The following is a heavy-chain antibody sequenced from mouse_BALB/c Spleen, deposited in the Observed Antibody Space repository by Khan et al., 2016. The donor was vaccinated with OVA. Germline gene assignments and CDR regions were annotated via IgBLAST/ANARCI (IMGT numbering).Heavy chain of an antibody. J-gene: IGHJ2*01. D-gene: IGHD1-1*01. CDR3: ARIKKIVATYFDY. V-gene: IGHV1S81*02. CDR1: GYTFTSYW. CDR2: TNPTNGRT. Sequence: VHVKQSGAELVKAGASVKMSCKASGYTFTSYWMHWVKQRLGQGLEWFAETNPTNGRTYYNEKFKSKATLTVDKSSSTAYMLLSGPTFEDSAVYYCARIKKIVATYFDYWGQGTTLTVSS.